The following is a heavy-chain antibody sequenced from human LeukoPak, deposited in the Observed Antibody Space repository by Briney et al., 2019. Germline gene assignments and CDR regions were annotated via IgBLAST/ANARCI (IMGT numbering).Heavy chain of an antibody. CDR1: GFTFDDYA. CDR2: ISGDGGST. J-gene: IGHJ6*02. V-gene: IGHV3-43*02. D-gene: IGHD2-8*02. Sequence: GGSLRLSCAASGFTFDDYAMHWVRQAPGKGLEWVSLISGDGGSTYYADSVKGRFTISRDNSKNSLYLQMNSLRAEDTALYYCTRVQAGRSGLMDVWGRGTTVTVSS. CDR3: TRVQAGRSGLMDV.